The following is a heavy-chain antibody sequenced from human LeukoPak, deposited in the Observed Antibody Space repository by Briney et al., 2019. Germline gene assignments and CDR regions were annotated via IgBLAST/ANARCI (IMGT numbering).Heavy chain of an antibody. CDR1: GFTFSSYA. V-gene: IGHV3-30-3*01. D-gene: IGHD1-26*01. Sequence: GRSLRLSCAASGFTFSSYAMHWVRQAPGKGLEWVAVISYDGSNKYCADSVKGRFTISRDNSKNTLYLQMNSLRAEDTAVYYCARDGSRNKRDDAFDIWGQGTMVTVSS. CDR3: ARDGSRNKRDDAFDI. CDR2: ISYDGSNK. J-gene: IGHJ3*02.